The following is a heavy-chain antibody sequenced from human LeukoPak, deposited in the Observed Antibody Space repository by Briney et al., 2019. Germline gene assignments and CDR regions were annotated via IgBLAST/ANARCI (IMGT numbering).Heavy chain of an antibody. D-gene: IGHD2-2*01. V-gene: IGHV1-18*04. Sequence: ASVKVSYKASGYTFTSYGISWVRQAPGQGLEWVGWISAYYGNTNYAQKLQGRVTMTTDTSTSTAYMELRSLRSDDTAVYYCARDRCSSTSCYERFQHWGQGTLVTVSS. J-gene: IGHJ1*01. CDR2: ISAYYGNT. CDR1: GYTFTSYG. CDR3: ARDRCSSTSCYERFQH.